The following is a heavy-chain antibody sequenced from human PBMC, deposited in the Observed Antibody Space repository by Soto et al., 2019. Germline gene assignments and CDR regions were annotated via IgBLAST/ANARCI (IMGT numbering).Heavy chain of an antibody. CDR1: GFTFSSYA. Sequence: GGSLRLSCAASGFTFSSYAMSWVRQAPGKGLEWVSAISGSGGSTYYADSVKGRFTISRDNSKNTLYLQMNSLRAEDTAVYHCAKSTGWVAVEGYFDYWGQGTLVTVSS. D-gene: IGHD6-19*01. CDR3: AKSTGWVAVEGYFDY. V-gene: IGHV3-23*01. J-gene: IGHJ4*02. CDR2: ISGSGGST.